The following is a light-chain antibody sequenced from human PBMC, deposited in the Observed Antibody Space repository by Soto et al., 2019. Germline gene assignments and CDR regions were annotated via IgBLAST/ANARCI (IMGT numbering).Light chain of an antibody. Sequence: QSALTQPASVSGSPGQSITISCAGTSSDVGAYRYVSWYQQHPGKVPKLIIYDVTYRPSGVSNRFPGAKSGNTASLTSSGLQAEDEADYYCNSYTTTTSYVFGTGTKLTVL. CDR2: DVT. V-gene: IGLV2-14*03. CDR3: NSYTTTTSYV. J-gene: IGLJ1*01. CDR1: SSDVGAYRY.